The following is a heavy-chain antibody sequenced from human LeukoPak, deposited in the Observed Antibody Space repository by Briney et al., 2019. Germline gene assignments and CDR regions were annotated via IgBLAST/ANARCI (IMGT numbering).Heavy chain of an antibody. D-gene: IGHD3-9*01. CDR2: VNPNSGGT. J-gene: IGHJ4*02. CDR3: ARQALRYFDWLPTDY. CDR1: GYTFTGYY. Sequence: GASVKVPCKASGYTFTGYYMHWVRQAPGQGLEWMGWVNPNSGGTNYAQKFQGRVTMTRDTSISTAYMELSRLRSDDTAVYYCARQALRYFDWLPTDYWGQGTLVTVSS. V-gene: IGHV1-2*02.